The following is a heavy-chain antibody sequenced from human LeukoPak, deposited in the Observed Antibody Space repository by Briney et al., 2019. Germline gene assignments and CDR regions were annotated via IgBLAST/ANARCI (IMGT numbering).Heavy chain of an antibody. CDR2: IFHSGST. J-gene: IGHJ4*02. CDR1: GYSISSGYY. Sequence: SETLSLTCSVSGYSISSGYYWGWIRQPPGKGLEWIGSIFHSGSTYYNPSLKSRVTISIDTSKNQFSLRLSSVTAADTAVYYCARAIVVVPPAMPFDYWDQGSLVTVSS. D-gene: IGHD2-2*01. CDR3: ARAIVVVPPAMPFDY. V-gene: IGHV4-38-2*02.